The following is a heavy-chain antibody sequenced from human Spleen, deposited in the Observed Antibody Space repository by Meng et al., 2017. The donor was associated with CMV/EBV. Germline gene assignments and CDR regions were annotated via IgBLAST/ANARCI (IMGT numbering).Heavy chain of an antibody. J-gene: IGHJ5*02. D-gene: IGHD3-3*01. V-gene: IGHV3-21*01. CDR3: ARDGHYYDFWSGYYRGNWFDP. Sequence: MSWVRQAPGKGLEWVSSISSSSSYICYADSMKSRFTISRDNAKNSLYLQMNSLRAEDTAVYYCARDGHYYDFWSGYYRGNWFDPWGQGTLVTVSS. CDR2: ISSSSSYI.